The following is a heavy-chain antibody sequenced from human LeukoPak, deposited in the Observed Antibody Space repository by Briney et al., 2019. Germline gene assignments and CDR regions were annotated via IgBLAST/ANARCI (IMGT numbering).Heavy chain of an antibody. Sequence: SETLSLTCTVSGYSISSGYYWGWIRQPPGKGLEWIGSIYHSGSTYYNPSLKSRVTISVDTSKNQFSLKLSSVTAADTAVYYCARVDYGDSALDYWGQGTLVTVSS. CDR3: ARVDYGDSALDY. CDR2: IYHSGST. J-gene: IGHJ4*02. V-gene: IGHV4-38-2*02. D-gene: IGHD4-17*01. CDR1: GYSISSGYY.